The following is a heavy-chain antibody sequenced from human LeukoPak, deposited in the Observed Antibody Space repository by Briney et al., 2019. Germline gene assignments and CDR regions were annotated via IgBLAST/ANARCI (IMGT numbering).Heavy chain of an antibody. V-gene: IGHV3-23*01. Sequence: GGSLRLSCAASGVRFRNYAMSWGRQAPGKGLEWVSGISGSAGDTYYPDSVRGRFTISRDNSKNTLYLQMNSLRAEDTAVYYCAKSDDPTDRSNYFRYFDSWGQGTLVTVAS. CDR2: ISGSAGDT. J-gene: IGHJ4*02. D-gene: IGHD3-10*01. CDR3: AKSDDPTDRSNYFRYFDS. CDR1: GVRFRNYA.